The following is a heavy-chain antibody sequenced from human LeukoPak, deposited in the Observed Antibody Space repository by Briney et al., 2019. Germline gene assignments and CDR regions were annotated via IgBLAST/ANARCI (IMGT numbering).Heavy chain of an antibody. D-gene: IGHD2-2*01. CDR2: IYYSGST. CDR3: ARHDWSSTSSYYSYYYMDV. J-gene: IGHJ6*03. CDR1: GGSITSYY. V-gene: IGHV4-59*08. Sequence: SETLSLTCTVSGGSITSYYWSWIRQPPGRGLEWIGRIYYSGSTNYNPSLKSRVTMSVDTSKNQFSLKLTSVTAADTAVYYCARHDWSSTSSYYSYYYMDVWGKGTTVTVSS.